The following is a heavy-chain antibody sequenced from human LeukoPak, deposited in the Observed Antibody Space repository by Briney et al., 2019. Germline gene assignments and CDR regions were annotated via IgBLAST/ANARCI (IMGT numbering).Heavy chain of an antibody. D-gene: IGHD5/OR15-5a*01. J-gene: IGHJ2*01. CDR2: IYSGGAT. V-gene: IGHV3-53*01. Sequence: GGSLRLSCAASGFTVISNLMTWVRQSPGRGLEWLSSIYSGGATYYADSVKGRFTISRDHSNNSVSLQMTNLRVEDTAVYYCVKDARYISSFYGYWYFDVWGRGTQVTVSS. CDR3: VKDARYISSFYGYWYFDV. CDR1: GFTVISNL.